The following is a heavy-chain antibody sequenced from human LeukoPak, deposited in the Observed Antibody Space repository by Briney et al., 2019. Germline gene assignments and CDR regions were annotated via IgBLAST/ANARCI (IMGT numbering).Heavy chain of an antibody. Sequence: SDTLSLTCAVYGGSFSGYYWSWIRQPPGKGLEWIGEINHSGSTNYNPSLKSRVTISVDTSKNQFSLKLSSVTAADRAVYYCARAPGYCSSTSCYAGYFDYWGQGTLVTVSS. J-gene: IGHJ4*02. D-gene: IGHD2-2*01. CDR2: INHSGST. CDR3: ARAPGYCSSTSCYAGYFDY. V-gene: IGHV4-34*01. CDR1: GGSFSGYY.